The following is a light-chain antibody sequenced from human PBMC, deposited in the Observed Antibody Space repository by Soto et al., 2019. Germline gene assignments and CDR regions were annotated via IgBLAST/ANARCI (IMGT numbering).Light chain of an antibody. Sequence: QLVLTQPPSASGTPGQGVTLSCSGSASNIGTNPVNWYQVLPGTAPKVVISRNTERPSGVPDRFSGSTSGTSASLAVSGLQSEDEADYYCGAWDDNLNAWLFGGGTKLTVL. CDR1: ASNIGTNP. CDR3: GAWDDNLNAWL. J-gene: IGLJ3*02. V-gene: IGLV1-44*01. CDR2: RNT.